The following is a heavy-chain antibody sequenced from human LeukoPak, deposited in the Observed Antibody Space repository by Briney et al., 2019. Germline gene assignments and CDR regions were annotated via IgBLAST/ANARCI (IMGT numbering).Heavy chain of an antibody. CDR1: GFTFSTYW. V-gene: IGHV3-7*01. CDR2: IKGDESAR. CDR3: ARDVVGSLDY. J-gene: IGHJ4*02. Sequence: GGSLRLSCAASGFTFSTYWMAWVRQAPGKGLEWVANIKGDESARHQADSVKGRFTISRDNTQNSAYLQMNNLRGDDTAVYYCARDVVGSLDYWGQGTLATVSS. D-gene: IGHD1-26*01.